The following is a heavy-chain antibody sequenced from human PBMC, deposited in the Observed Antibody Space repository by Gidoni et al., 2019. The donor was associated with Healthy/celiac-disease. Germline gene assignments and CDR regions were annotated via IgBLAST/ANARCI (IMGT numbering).Heavy chain of an antibody. CDR2: IYHSGST. Sequence: QVQLQESGPGLVKPSGTLSLTCAVSGGYISSSNWGSWVRQPPGQGLEWIGEIYHSGSTKYNPSLTLRVTISVDKSKNQFSLKLSSVTAADTAVYYCARIGFRSTMVQGVIITGFDYLGQGTLVTVSS. D-gene: IGHD3-10*01. CDR1: GGYISSSNW. CDR3: ARIGFRSTMVQGVIITGFDY. J-gene: IGHJ4*02. V-gene: IGHV4-4*02.